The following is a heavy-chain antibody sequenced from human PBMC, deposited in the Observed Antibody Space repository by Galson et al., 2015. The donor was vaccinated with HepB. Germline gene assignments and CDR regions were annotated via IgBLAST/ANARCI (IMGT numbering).Heavy chain of an antibody. D-gene: IGHD3-3*01. Sequence: SLRLSCAASGFTFDSHGMHWVRQAPGKGLEWVAIILYDGGNKYYADSVKGRFTISRDNVKNTVYLQMNSLRAEDTAVYYCARDVNRITIFGVIIMGWIDPWGQGTLVTVSS. J-gene: IGHJ5*02. CDR1: GFTFDSHG. CDR2: ILYDGGNK. V-gene: IGHV3-30*19. CDR3: ARDVNRITIFGVIIMGWIDP.